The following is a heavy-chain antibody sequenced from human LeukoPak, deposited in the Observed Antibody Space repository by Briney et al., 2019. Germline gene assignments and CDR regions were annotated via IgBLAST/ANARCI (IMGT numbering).Heavy chain of an antibody. Sequence: PGGSLRLSCAASGFTFSSYSMNWVRQAPGKGLEWVSSISSSSSFIYYADSVKGRFTISRDNAKNSLYLQMNSLRAEDTAVYYCARDLIVGGLGWFDPWGQGTLVTVSS. V-gene: IGHV3-21*01. CDR1: GFTFSSYS. D-gene: IGHD1-26*01. CDR3: ARDLIVGGLGWFDP. J-gene: IGHJ5*02. CDR2: ISSSSSFI.